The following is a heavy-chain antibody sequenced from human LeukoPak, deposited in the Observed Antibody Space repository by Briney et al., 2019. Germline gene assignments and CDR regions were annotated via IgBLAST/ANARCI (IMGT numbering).Heavy chain of an antibody. CDR2: IYYSGST. Sequence: SETLSLTCTVSGGSISSYYWSWIRQPPGKGLEWIGYIYYSGSTNYNPSLKSRVTISVDTSKNQFSLKLSSVTAADTAVYSCARVYYYDSSGCFDYWGQGTLVTVSS. V-gene: IGHV4-59*01. J-gene: IGHJ4*02. CDR1: GGSISSYY. CDR3: ARVYYYDSSGCFDY. D-gene: IGHD3-22*01.